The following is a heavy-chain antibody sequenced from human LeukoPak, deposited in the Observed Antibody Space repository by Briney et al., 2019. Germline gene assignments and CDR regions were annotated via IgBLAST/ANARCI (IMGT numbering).Heavy chain of an antibody. CDR1: VGSISSSSYY. CDR3: ARHPPLGITMIVGHFDY. D-gene: IGHD3-22*01. V-gene: IGHV4-39*01. Sequence: SETLSLTCTVSVGSISSSSYYWGWIRQPPGKGLEWIRSIYYSGSTYYNPSLKSRVTISVDTSKNQFSLKLSSVTAADTAVYYCARHPPLGITMIVGHFDYWVQGTLVTVSS. J-gene: IGHJ4*02. CDR2: IYYSGST.